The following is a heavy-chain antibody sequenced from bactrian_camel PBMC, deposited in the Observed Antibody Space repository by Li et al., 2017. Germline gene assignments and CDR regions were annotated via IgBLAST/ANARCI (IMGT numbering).Heavy chain of an antibody. CDR3: KTTSVASSLSRNGRWCKFGP. CDR2: INVDGST. D-gene: IGHD2*01. V-gene: IGHV3S9*01. J-gene: IGHJ6*01. Sequence: VQLVESGGGSVQAGESLELSCTAPGFTSHSCGMEWYRQAAGEQREWVSRINVDGSTSYADSVKGRFTISNDRGRDTVLLQMNSLNVEDTAMYSCKTTSVASSLSRNGRWCKFGPWGQGTQVTVS. CDR1: GFTSHSCG.